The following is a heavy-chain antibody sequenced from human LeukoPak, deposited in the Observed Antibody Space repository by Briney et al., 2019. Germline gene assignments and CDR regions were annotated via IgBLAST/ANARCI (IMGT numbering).Heavy chain of an antibody. J-gene: IGHJ3*02. CDR2: VYTSGST. V-gene: IGHV4-4*07. D-gene: IGHD1-7*01. CDR1: GGSISGYY. Sequence: SETLSLTCSVSGGSISGYYWTWIRQPAGKGLEWIGRVYTSGSTHYNPSLKTRLTMSVDTSKNQFSLKLSSVTAADTAVYYCARLITGATTAFDIWGQGTMVTVSS. CDR3: ARLITGATTAFDI.